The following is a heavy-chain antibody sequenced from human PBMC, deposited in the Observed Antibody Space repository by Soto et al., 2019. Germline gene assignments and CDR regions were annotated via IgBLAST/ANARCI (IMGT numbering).Heavy chain of an antibody. CDR3: ARDQIKSLVGATTEPLDHYFDY. Sequence: QVQLVQSGAEVKKPGSSVKVSCKASGGTFSSYTISWVRQAPGQGLEWMGRIIPILGIANYAQKFQGRVTITADKSTSTAYMELSSLRSEDTAVYYCARDQIKSLVGATTEPLDHYFDYWGQGTLVTVSS. J-gene: IGHJ4*02. D-gene: IGHD1-26*01. CDR2: IIPILGIA. V-gene: IGHV1-69*08. CDR1: GGTFSSYT.